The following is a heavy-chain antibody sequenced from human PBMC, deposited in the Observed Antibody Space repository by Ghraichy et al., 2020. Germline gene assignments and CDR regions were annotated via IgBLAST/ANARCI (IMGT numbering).Heavy chain of an antibody. CDR2: ITGTGANA. J-gene: IGHJ4*02. CDR1: GFTLNSYA. CDR3: ARDGYNNIPFDY. V-gene: IGHV3-23*01. Sequence: GESLNISCVGSGFTLNSYAMSWVRQAPGKGLEWFSLITGTGANAYYADSVKGRFTISRDNSKNTLYLQISTMRAEDTAIYYSARDGYNNIPFDYWGQGTLVTVSS. D-gene: IGHD5-24*01.